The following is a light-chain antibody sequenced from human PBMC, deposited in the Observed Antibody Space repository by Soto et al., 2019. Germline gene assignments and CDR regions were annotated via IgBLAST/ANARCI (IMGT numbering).Light chain of an antibody. J-gene: IGLJ1*01. Sequence: QSALTQPASVSGSPGQSITISCTGTSSDVGGYKHVSWYQQHPGKAPKLMIYDVSNRPSGVSDRFSGSKSGNTASLTISGLQSEDEADYYCDSYTSSSSYVFGTGTKLTVL. CDR3: DSYTSSSSYV. CDR2: DVS. CDR1: SSDVGGYKH. V-gene: IGLV2-14*01.